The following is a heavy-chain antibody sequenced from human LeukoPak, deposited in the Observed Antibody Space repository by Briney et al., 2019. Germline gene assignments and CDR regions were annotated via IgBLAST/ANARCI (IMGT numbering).Heavy chain of an antibody. D-gene: IGHD7-27*01. V-gene: IGHV4-59*01. J-gene: IGHJ4*02. CDR1: GGSISSYY. CDR3: ARGRLGIEPFDFDY. Sequence: SETLSLTCTVSGGSISSYYWSWIRQPPGKGLEWIGYIYYSGSTNYNPSLKSRVTISVDTSKNQFSLKLSSVTAADTAVYYCARGRLGIEPFDFDYWGQGTLVTVPS. CDR2: IYYSGST.